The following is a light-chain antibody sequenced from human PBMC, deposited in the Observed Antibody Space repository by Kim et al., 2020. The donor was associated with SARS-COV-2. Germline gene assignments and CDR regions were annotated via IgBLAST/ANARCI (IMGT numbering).Light chain of an antibody. Sequence: QSALTHPASVSGSPGHSIIISCTGSSSDIGSRNYVSWYQQYPGKAPNLMIYDVSRRPSGVSNRFSGSKSGNTASLTISGLQAEDEADYYCSSFTSSISYVFGTGTKVTVL. J-gene: IGLJ1*01. CDR2: DVS. V-gene: IGLV2-14*03. CDR3: SSFTSSISYV. CDR1: SSDIGSRNY.